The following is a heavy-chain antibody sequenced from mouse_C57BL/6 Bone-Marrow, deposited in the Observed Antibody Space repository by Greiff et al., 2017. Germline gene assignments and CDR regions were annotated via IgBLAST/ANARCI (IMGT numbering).Heavy chain of an antibody. D-gene: IGHD2-1*01. CDR1: GFTFSDYY. Sequence: EVMLVESEGGLVQPGSSMKLSCTASGFTFSDYYMAWVRQVPEKGLEWVANINYDGSSTYYLDSLKSRFIISRDNAKNILYLQMSSLKSEDTATYYCARDSGHYGDYYAMDYWGQGTSVTVSS. CDR3: ARDSGHYGDYYAMDY. J-gene: IGHJ4*01. CDR2: INYDGSST. V-gene: IGHV5-16*01.